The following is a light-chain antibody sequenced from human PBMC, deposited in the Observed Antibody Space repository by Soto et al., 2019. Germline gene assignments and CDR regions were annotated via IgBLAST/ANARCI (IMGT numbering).Light chain of an antibody. CDR3: SSYTNINTRACV. CDR1: SGDIGSYNR. Sequence: QSVRTQPASVSGSPGQSITISCTGTSGDIGSYNRVSWYQQHPGKAPKLIIYEVTDRPSGVSNHFSGSKSGNTASLTISGLQAEDVAEYYCSSYTNINTRACVFGTGTKVTVL. CDR2: EVT. V-gene: IGLV2-14*01. J-gene: IGLJ1*01.